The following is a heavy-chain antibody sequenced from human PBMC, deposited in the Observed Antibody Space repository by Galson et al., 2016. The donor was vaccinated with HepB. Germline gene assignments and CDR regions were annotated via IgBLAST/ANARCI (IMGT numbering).Heavy chain of an antibody. J-gene: IGHJ3*02. CDR3: VVQTGVGVAARTYAFYI. CDR2: MSPNSGDT. CDR1: GYTFTDYY. Sequence: SVKVSCKASGYTFTDYYMQWVRQAPGQGLEWMGRMSPNSGDTHYAQKFKGRVTMTRDTSISTAYMELSRLRSDDTAVYFCVVQTGVGVAARTYAFYIWGQGTMVTVSS. V-gene: IGHV1-2*06. D-gene: IGHD6-6*01.